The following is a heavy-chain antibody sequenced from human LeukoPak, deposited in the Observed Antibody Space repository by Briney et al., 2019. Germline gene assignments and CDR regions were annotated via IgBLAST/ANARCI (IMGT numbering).Heavy chain of an antibody. Sequence: PGGSLRLSCAASGFTFSSYSMKWVRQAPGKGLEWVSFISSSSSYIYYADSVKGRFTISRDNAKNSLYLQMNSLRAEDTAVYYCAKDSLREYYGSGKILDYWGQGTLVTVSS. J-gene: IGHJ4*02. V-gene: IGHV3-21*01. CDR2: ISSSSSYI. CDR3: AKDSLREYYGSGKILDY. CDR1: GFTFSSYS. D-gene: IGHD3-10*01.